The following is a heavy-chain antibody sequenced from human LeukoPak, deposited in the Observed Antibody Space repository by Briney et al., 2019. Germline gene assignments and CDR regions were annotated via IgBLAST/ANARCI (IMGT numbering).Heavy chain of an antibody. V-gene: IGHV3-30*04. CDR1: GFTFSRYA. D-gene: IGHD1-1*01. Sequence: GGSLRLSCAASGFTFSRYAMHWVRQAPGRGLEWVAVISYDGSNKYYADSVKGRFTISRDNSKNTLYLQMNSLRAEDTAVYYCAKGGVLDAFDIWGQGTMVTVSS. J-gene: IGHJ3*02. CDR2: ISYDGSNK. CDR3: AKGGVLDAFDI.